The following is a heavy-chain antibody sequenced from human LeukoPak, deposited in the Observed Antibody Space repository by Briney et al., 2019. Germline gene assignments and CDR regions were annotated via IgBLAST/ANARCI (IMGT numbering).Heavy chain of an antibody. CDR3: ARAEYIVATLQLYFDY. V-gene: IGHV1-18*01. D-gene: IGHD5-12*01. J-gene: IGHJ4*02. Sequence: ASVKVSCKASGYTFTSYGISWVRQAPGQGLEWMGWISAYNGNTNYAQKLQGRVTMTTDTSTSTAYMELRSLRSDDTAVYYCARAEYIVATLQLYFDYWGQGTLVTVSS. CDR2: ISAYNGNT. CDR1: GYTFTSYG.